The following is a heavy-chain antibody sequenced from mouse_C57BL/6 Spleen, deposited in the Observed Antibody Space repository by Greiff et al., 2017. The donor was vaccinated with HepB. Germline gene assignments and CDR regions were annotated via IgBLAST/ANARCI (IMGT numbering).Heavy chain of an antibody. CDR3: ARAGGLYYFDY. V-gene: IGHV3-6*01. D-gene: IGHD1-1*02. CDR2: ISYDGSN. CDR1: GYSITSGYY. Sequence: EVKLQESGPGLVKPSQSLSLTCSVTGYSITSGYYWNWIRQFPGNKLEWMGYISYDGSNNYNPSLKNRISITRDTSKNQFFLKLNSVTTEDTATYYCARAGGLYYFDYWGQGTTLTVSS. J-gene: IGHJ2*01.